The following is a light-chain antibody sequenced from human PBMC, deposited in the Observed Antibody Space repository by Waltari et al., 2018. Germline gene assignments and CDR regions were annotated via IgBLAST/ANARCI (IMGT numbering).Light chain of an antibody. J-gene: IGLJ1*01. V-gene: IGLV2-14*03. Sequence: QSALTQPASVSGSPGQSITISCIGTTSDIGEYYYVSWYQQFPGKAPKPIIYDVTKRPSGISGRFSGSKSGNTASLTISGLQAEDEGDYYCCSFRGGDSFVFGTGTRVTVV. CDR3: CSFRGGDSFV. CDR1: TSDIGEYYY. CDR2: DVT.